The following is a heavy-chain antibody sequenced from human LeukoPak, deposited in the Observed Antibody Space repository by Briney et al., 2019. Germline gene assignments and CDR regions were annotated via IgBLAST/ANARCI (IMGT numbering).Heavy chain of an antibody. CDR3: ARGSPPSV. Sequence: SETLSLACTVSGGSVSSGSYYWSWIRQPPGKGLEWIGYIYYSGSTKYNPSLKSRVTMSVDTSKSQFSLELSSVTAADTAVYYCARGSPPSVWGQGTTVTVSS. CDR2: IYYSGST. CDR1: GGSVSSGSYY. D-gene: IGHD3-10*01. V-gene: IGHV4-61*01. J-gene: IGHJ6*02.